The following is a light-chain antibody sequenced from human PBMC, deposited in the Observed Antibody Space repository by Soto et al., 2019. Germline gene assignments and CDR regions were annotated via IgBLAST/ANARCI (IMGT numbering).Light chain of an antibody. CDR2: AAS. CDR3: QQSYSTPYT. CDR1: QSISGY. V-gene: IGKV1-39*01. J-gene: IGKJ5*01. Sequence: DIQMTQSPSSLSASVGDRVTITCRASQSISGYLNWYQQKPGKAPKLLIYAASSLQSGVPSRFSGSGSGTDFTLTISSLQPEDFATYYCQQSYSTPYTFGQGTRLESK.